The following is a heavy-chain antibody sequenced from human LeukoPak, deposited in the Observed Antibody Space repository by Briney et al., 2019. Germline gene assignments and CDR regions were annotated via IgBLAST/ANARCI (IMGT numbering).Heavy chain of an antibody. V-gene: IGHV4-39*07. Sequence: SETLSLTCTVSGGSISSSSYYWGWIRQPPGKGLEWIGSIYYSGSTYYNPSLKSRLTISVDTSKNQFSLKLSSVTAADTAVYYCARGYCTNAVCSLGPTQAWGQGTLVTVSS. CDR3: ARGYCTNAVCSLGPTQA. J-gene: IGHJ4*02. CDR1: GGSISSSSYY. CDR2: IYYSGST. D-gene: IGHD2-8*01.